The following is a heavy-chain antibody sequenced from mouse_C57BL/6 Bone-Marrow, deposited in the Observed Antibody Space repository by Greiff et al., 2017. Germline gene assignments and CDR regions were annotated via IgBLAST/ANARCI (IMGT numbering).Heavy chain of an antibody. CDR3: TRDHYSSSYLAWFAY. J-gene: IGHJ3*01. Sequence: EVKLMESGEGLVKPGGSLKLSCAASGFTFSSYAMSWVRQTPEKRLEWVAYISSGGDYIYYAETVKGRFAISRDNARNTLYLQMSSLKSEETAMYYCTRDHYSSSYLAWFAYWGQGTLVTVSA. CDR2: ISSGGDYI. CDR1: GFTFSSYA. D-gene: IGHD1-1*01. V-gene: IGHV5-9-1*02.